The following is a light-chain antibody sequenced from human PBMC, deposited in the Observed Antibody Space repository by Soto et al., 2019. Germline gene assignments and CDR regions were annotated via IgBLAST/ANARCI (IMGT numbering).Light chain of an antibody. CDR3: QQLDSMPIT. Sequence: IQLTQSPSSLSASVGDRVAITCRASQGIRSYLAWYQQKPGEAPKLLISIASILQSGVPSRFSGSVSWTDFVLTISSLEPEDSATYYGQQLDSMPITFGQGTRLEIK. CDR2: IAS. CDR1: QGIRSY. V-gene: IGKV1-9*01. J-gene: IGKJ5*01.